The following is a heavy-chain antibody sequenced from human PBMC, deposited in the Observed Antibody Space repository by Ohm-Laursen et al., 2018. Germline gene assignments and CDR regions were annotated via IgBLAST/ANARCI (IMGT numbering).Heavy chain of an antibody. V-gene: IGHV3-9*01. Sequence: SLRLSCAASGFSFDDYAMHWVRQAPGKGLEKVSPIRWNSGRIGYADSVKGRFTISRDNAKNSLYLQLSNVRAEDTAVYYCAMGWGYFPSWGQGTLVIVSS. CDR1: GFSFDDYA. CDR2: IRWNSGRI. CDR3: AMGWGYFPS. J-gene: IGHJ1*01. D-gene: IGHD3-16*01.